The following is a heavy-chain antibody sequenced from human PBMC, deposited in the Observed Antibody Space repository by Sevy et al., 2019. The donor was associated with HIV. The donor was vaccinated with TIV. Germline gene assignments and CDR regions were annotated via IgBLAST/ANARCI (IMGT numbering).Heavy chain of an antibody. CDR3: ARDGGDSSGTFDI. Sequence: SQTLSLTCAISGDSVSSNSAAWNWIRQSPSRGLEWLGRTYYRSKWYNDYAVSVKSRITNNPDTTRNQFSLQLNSVTPAETAVYYCARDGGDSSGTFDIWGQGTMVTVSS. J-gene: IGHJ3*02. CDR2: TYYRSKWYN. D-gene: IGHD3-22*01. CDR1: GDSVSSNSAA. V-gene: IGHV6-1*01.